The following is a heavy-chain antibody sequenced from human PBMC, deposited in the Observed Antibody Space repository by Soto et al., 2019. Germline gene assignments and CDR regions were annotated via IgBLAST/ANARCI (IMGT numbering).Heavy chain of an antibody. V-gene: IGHV3-21*01. CDR1: VFTFSSYS. CDR2: ISSSSSYI. CDR3: ARGSVVVVTASLGYYGMDV. Sequence: GALRLSCAASVFTFSSYSMNWVRQAPGKGLEWVSSISSSSSYIYYADSVKGRFTISRDNAKNSLYLQMNSLRAEDTAVYYCARGSVVVVTASLGYYGMDVWGQGTTVTVSS. D-gene: IGHD2-2*01. J-gene: IGHJ6*02.